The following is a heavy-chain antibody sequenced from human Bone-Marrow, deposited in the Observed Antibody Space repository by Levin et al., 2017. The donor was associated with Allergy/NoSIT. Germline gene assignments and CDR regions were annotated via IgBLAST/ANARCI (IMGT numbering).Heavy chain of an antibody. CDR1: GFTFRDYW. CDR2: INEDGSQK. D-gene: IGHD5-12*01. V-gene: IGHV3-7*03. Sequence: GGSLRLSCAAAGFTFRDYWMTWVRQTPGRGLEWVANINEDGSQKYYLDSVKGRFTISRDNAKNSVDLQMDYLRDDDTAVYYCARQLRGNSAYDSFDIWGHGTMVTFSS. CDR3: ARQLRGNSAYDSFDI. J-gene: IGHJ3*02.